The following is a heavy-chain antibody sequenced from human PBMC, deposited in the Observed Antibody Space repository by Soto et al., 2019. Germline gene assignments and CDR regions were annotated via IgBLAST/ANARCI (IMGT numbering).Heavy chain of an antibody. J-gene: IGHJ4*02. Sequence: EVQLLDSGGGLVQPGGSLRLSCAASGFTFSTYAMSWVRQAPGKGLEWVSTISDSGGSTYYADSVKGRFTIARDNSKNTLYLQMNSLRAEDTAGYYCAKRPLKFSGSYFDYWGQGTLVTVSS. V-gene: IGHV3-23*01. D-gene: IGHD1-26*01. CDR1: GFTFSTYA. CDR3: AKRPLKFSGSYFDY. CDR2: ISDSGGST.